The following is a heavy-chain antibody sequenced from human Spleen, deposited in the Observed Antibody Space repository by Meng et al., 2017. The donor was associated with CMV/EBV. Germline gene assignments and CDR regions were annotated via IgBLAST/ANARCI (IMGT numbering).Heavy chain of an antibody. Sequence: GESLKISCAASGFTFRNYSMNWVRQAPGKGLEWVSYISSSSNTIYYADSVKGRFTISRDNAKNTLYLQMNSLRAEDTAVYYCARLSWIQAFDYWGQGTLVTVSS. V-gene: IGHV3-48*04. D-gene: IGHD5-18*01. J-gene: IGHJ4*02. CDR2: ISSSSNTI. CDR3: ARLSWIQAFDY. CDR1: GFTFRNYS.